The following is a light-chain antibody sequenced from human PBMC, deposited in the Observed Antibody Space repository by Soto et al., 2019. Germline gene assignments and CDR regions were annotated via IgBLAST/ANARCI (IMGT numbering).Light chain of an antibody. CDR1: SSDVGGYNY. CDR2: DVS. CDR3: SSDTSSSTLV. J-gene: IGLJ2*01. V-gene: IGLV2-14*01. Sequence: QSALTQPASVSGSPGQSITISCTGTSSDVGGYNYVSWYQQHPGKAPKLMLYDVSNRPSGVSNRFSGSKSGNTASLTISGLQAEDEADYYCSSDTSSSTLVFGGGTKLTV.